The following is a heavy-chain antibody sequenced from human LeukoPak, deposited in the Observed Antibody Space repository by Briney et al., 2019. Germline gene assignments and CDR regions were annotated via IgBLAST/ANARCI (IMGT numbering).Heavy chain of an antibody. CDR3: ARDGPARSVVVPAARVYYYYYYMDV. V-gene: IGHV3-23*01. Sequence: GGSLRLSCAASGFTFSTYAMSWVRQAPGKGLEWVSAISGSDGSTYYADSVKGRFTISRDNSKNTLYLQMNSLRAEDTAVYYCARDGPARSVVVPAARVYYYYYYMDVWGKGTTVTVSS. CDR1: GFTFSTYA. CDR2: ISGSDGST. J-gene: IGHJ6*03. D-gene: IGHD2-2*01.